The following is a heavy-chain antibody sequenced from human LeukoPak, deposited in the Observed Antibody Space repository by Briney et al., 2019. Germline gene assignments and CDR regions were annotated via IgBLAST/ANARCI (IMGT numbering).Heavy chain of an antibody. CDR2: ISYDGSNK. J-gene: IGHJ4*02. CDR3: ARDMSAYSGYLEDYYFDY. V-gene: IGHV3-30*04. D-gene: IGHD5-12*01. Sequence: GGSLRLSCAASGFTFSSYAMHWVRQAPGKGLEWVAVISYDGSNKYYADSVKGRFTISRDNSKNTLYLQMNSLRAEDTAVYFCARDMSAYSGYLEDYYFDYWGQGTLVTVSS. CDR1: GFTFSSYA.